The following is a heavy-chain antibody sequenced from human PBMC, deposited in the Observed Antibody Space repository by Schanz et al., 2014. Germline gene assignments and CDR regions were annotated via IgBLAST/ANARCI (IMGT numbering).Heavy chain of an antibody. CDR1: GFTFSSYS. CDR2: ISSSGTTI. D-gene: IGHD3-10*01. J-gene: IGHJ6*02. Sequence: QLVGSGGGLIQPGGSLRLSCTASGFTFSSYSMNWVRQAPGKGLEWVSYISSSGTTIYYADSVKGRFTISRDNAKNSLFLQINSLRVEDTAVYYCARLRGGYGSGSWDVWGQGTSVTVSS. V-gene: IGHV3-48*01. CDR3: ARLRGGYGSGSWDV.